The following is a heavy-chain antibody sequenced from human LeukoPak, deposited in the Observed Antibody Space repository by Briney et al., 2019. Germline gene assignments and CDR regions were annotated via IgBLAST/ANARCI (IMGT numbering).Heavy chain of an antibody. J-gene: IGHJ4*02. CDR3: AKDRFSGASGNYPPFYFDS. CDR2: INPNSGGT. D-gene: IGHD3-10*01. V-gene: IGHV1-2*02. Sequence: SVKVSCKASGYTFTGYYMHWVRQAPGQGLEWMGWINPNSGGTNYAQKFQGRVTMTRDTSISTAYMELSRLRADDMAVYYCAKDRFSGASGNYPPFYFDSWGQGTLVTVSS. CDR1: GYTFTGYY.